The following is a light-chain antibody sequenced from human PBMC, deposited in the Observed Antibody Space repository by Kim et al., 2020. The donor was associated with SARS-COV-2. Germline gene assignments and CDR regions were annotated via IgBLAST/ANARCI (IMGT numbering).Light chain of an antibody. Sequence: QSVTISCTGSSSNIGTGYDVHWYQQLPGTAPKLLIYANTNRPSGVPDRFSASKSGTSASLAISGLQAEEEADYYCQTYDGSLSASVFGGGTQLTVL. CDR1: SSNIGTGYD. CDR2: ANT. CDR3: QTYDGSLSASV. V-gene: IGLV1-40*01. J-gene: IGLJ2*01.